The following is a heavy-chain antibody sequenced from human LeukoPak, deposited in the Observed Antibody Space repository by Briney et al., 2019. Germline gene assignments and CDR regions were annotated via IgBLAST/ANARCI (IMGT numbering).Heavy chain of an antibody. CDR2: IYYSGST. CDR3: ARGPDIVVVPAAWGVDP. D-gene: IGHD2-2*01. CDR1: GGSISSSSYS. J-gene: IGHJ5*02. V-gene: IGHV4-39*01. Sequence: PSETLSLTCTVSGGSISSSSYSWGWIRRPPGKGRQWFGMIYYSGSTYYNPSLKSRVTISVDTSKNQFSLKLSSVTAADTAVYYCARGPDIVVVPAAWGVDPWGQGTLVTVSS.